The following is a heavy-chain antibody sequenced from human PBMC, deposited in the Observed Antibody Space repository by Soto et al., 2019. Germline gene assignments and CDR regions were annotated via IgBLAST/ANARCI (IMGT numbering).Heavy chain of an antibody. CDR2: IYYSGST. D-gene: IGHD5-18*01. J-gene: IGHJ3*02. CDR1: GGSISSGDYY. CDR3: ASTQVVDTAMVTTFDI. V-gene: IGHV4-30-4*01. Sequence: PSETLSLTCTVSGGSISSGDYYWSWIRQPPGKGLEWIGYIYYSGSTYYNPSLKSRVTISVGTSKNQFSLKLSSVTAADTAVYYCASTQVVDTAMVTTFDIWGQGTMVTVSS.